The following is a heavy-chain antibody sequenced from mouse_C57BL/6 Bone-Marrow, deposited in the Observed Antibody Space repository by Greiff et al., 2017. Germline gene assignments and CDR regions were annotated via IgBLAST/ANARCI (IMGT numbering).Heavy chain of an antibody. V-gene: IGHV5-16*01. D-gene: IGHD1-1*01. CDR2: INYDGSST. Sequence: DVQLVESEGGLVQPGSSMKLSCTASGFTFSDYYMAWVRQVPEKGLEWVANINYDGSSTYYLDSLKSRFILSRYNAKNILYLQMSSLKSEATATYYCASSDYYGSSYDWYFDVWGTGTTVTVSS. J-gene: IGHJ1*03. CDR3: ASSDYYGSSYDWYFDV. CDR1: GFTFSDYY.